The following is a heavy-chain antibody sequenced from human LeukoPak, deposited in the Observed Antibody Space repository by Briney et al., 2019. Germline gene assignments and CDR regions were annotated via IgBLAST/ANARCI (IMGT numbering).Heavy chain of an antibody. CDR2: IHYSGST. D-gene: IGHD4-11*01. CDR3: ARQGSNWYFEYFQH. Sequence: SETLSLTCTVSGGSISSSRNYWGWIRQPPGKRLEWIGSIHYSGSTYYSPSLKSRVTISVDMSKNQFSLKLTSVTAADTAVHYCARQGSNWYFEYFQHWGQGTLVTVSS. J-gene: IGHJ1*01. V-gene: IGHV4-39*01. CDR1: GGSISSSRNY.